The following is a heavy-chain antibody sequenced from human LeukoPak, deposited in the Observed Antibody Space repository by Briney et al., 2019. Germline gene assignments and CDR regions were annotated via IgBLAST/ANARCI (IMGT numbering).Heavy chain of an antibody. CDR2: INHSGST. J-gene: IGHJ2*01. CDR3: ARAPQSDYGTHWYFDL. Sequence: SETLSLTCAVYGGSFSAYYWSWIRQPPGKGLEWIGEINHSGSTNYNPSLKSRVTISVDTSKNQFSLKLSPVTAADTAVYYCARAPQSDYGTHWYFDLWGRGTLVTVSS. D-gene: IGHD4-17*01. V-gene: IGHV4-34*01. CDR1: GGSFSAYY.